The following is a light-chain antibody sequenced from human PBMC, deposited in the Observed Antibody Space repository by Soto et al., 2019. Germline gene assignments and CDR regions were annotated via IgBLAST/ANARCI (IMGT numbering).Light chain of an antibody. CDR3: EQYPRRPLT. J-gene: IGKJ4*01. V-gene: IGKV3-15*01. Sequence: ERLKPQSAATLSVSRGERATLSCRASQSVNSNLAWYQQESGQPPRLLVFGASTRATGVPARFSGSGSGTAFTLTSSGLQSEAFSVYFCEQYPRRPLTCRGGPRWIS. CDR1: QSVNSN. CDR2: GAS.